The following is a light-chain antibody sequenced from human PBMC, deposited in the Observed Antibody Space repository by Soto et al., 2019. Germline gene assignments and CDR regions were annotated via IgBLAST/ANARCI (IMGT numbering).Light chain of an antibody. CDR3: SSYAGSTKGV. CDR2: EVT. CDR1: NSDVGNYDL. J-gene: IGLJ3*02. V-gene: IGLV2-23*02. Sequence: QSALTQPASVSGSPGQSITISCTGTNSDVGNYDLVSWYEHHPGKAPRLIIYEVTKRPSGGSDRFSGSKSGNTASLTISGLQAEDEGDYYCSSYAGSTKGVFGGGTKVTVL.